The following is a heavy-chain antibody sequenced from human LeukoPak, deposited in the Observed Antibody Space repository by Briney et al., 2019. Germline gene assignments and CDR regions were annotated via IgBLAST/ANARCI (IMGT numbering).Heavy chain of an antibody. CDR2: MYYSGNT. CDR3: ARFNDGGYYWYFDL. CDR1: GGSISSYY. D-gene: IGHD2-15*01. J-gene: IGHJ2*01. Sequence: SETLSLTCNVSGGSISSYYWSWIRQPPGKGLEWIGYMYYSGNTNYNPSLKSRVTTSVDSSKNQSSLKLSSVTAADTAVYYCARFNDGGYYWYFDLWGRGTLVTVSS. V-gene: IGHV4-59*01.